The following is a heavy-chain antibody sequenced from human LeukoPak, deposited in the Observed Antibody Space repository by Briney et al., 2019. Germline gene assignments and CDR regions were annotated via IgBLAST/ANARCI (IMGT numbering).Heavy chain of an antibody. Sequence: GESLQISCQGSGYGSTSYWIGWVRPMPGKGLEWMGIIYSGDSDTRYSPSFQGQVTISVDKSISTAYLQWSSLKASDTAMYYCARHGDYGDYYPDYWGQGTLVTVPS. CDR2: IYSGDSDT. D-gene: IGHD4-17*01. CDR3: ARHGDYGDYYPDY. J-gene: IGHJ4*02. V-gene: IGHV5-51*01. CDR1: GYGSTSYW.